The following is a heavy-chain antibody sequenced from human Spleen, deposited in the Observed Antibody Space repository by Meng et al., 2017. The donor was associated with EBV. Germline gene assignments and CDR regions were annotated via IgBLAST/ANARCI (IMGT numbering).Heavy chain of an antibody. V-gene: IGHV3-23*04. CDR3: ARAGGLTYCGGDCSSEFDY. J-gene: IGHJ4*02. Sequence: DVQLVESGGGLVRPGGSLRLSWAASGFTFSSYAMTWVRQAPGKGLEWVSTINIGGGSTYYADSVKGRFTISRDNSKNTLYLQMNSLRAEDTAVYYCARAGGLTYCGGDCSSEFDYWGQGTLVTVSS. D-gene: IGHD2-21*02. CDR1: GFTFSSYA. CDR2: INIGGGST.